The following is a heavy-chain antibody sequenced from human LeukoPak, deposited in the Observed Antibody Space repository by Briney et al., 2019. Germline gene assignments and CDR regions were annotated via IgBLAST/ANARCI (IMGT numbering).Heavy chain of an antibody. CDR1: GFSFNTYV. D-gene: IGHD6-13*01. V-gene: IGHV3-33*01. CDR3: AAEPAPAAFDY. J-gene: IGHJ4*02. CDR2: IWSDGSVM. Sequence: GGSLRLSCAASGFSFNTYVMHWVRQAPGKGLEWVALIWSDGSVMLYADSVKGRFTISRDNSKSTLFLQMDGLRAEDTGVYYCAAEPAPAAFDYWGQGTLVTVSS.